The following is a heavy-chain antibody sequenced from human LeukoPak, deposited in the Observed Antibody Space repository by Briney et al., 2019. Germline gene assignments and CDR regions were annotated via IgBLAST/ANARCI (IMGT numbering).Heavy chain of an antibody. Sequence: GGSLRLSCAASGFTFSNYAMNWVRQAPGKRLEWVSVISGSGGSTYYADSVKGRFTISRDNSKNTLYLQMNSLRAEDTAVYYCAKGGHDFWSGPNWFDPWGQGTLVTVSS. CDR3: AKGGHDFWSGPNWFDP. D-gene: IGHD3-3*01. J-gene: IGHJ5*02. V-gene: IGHV3-23*01. CDR2: ISGSGGST. CDR1: GFTFSNYA.